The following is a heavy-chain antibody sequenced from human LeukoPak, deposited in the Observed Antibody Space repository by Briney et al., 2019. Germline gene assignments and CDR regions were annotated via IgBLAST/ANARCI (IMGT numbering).Heavy chain of an antibody. Sequence: ASVKVSCKASGGTFSSYAISWVRQAPGQGLEWMGGIIPIFGTANYAQKFQGRVTITADKSTRIAYMELSSLRSEDTAAYYCARSSSFFGYFDLWGRGTLVTVSS. CDR2: IIPIFGTA. CDR1: GGTFSSYA. J-gene: IGHJ2*01. CDR3: ARSSSFFGYFDL. D-gene: IGHD6-13*01. V-gene: IGHV1-69*06.